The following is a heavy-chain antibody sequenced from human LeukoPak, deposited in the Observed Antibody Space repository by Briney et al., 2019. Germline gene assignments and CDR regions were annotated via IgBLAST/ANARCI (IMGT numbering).Heavy chain of an antibody. Sequence: SETLSLTCTVSGGSISSGSSYWSWIRQPAGKGLEWIGRIYTSGSTNYNPSLKSRVTISVDTSKNQFSLKLSSVTAADTAVYYCARDGWPYYYDSSGYLWYFDLWGRGTLVTVSS. V-gene: IGHV4-61*02. CDR3: ARDGWPYYYDSSGYLWYFDL. D-gene: IGHD3-22*01. CDR1: GGSISSGSSY. J-gene: IGHJ2*01. CDR2: IYTSGST.